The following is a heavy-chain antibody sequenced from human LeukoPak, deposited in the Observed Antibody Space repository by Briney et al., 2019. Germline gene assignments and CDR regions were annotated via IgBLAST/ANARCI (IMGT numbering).Heavy chain of an antibody. V-gene: IGHV3-30*04. J-gene: IGHJ6*03. CDR2: ISYDGSNK. D-gene: IGHD1-26*01. CDR3: AKGYGWEASYYYYYMDV. Sequence: GGSLRLSCAASGFTFSSYAMHWVRQAPGKGLEWVAVISYDGSNKYYADSVEGRFTISRYNSRDTLYLQMNSLRAEDTAIYICAKGYGWEASYYYYYMDVWGKGTPVTISS. CDR1: GFTFSSYA.